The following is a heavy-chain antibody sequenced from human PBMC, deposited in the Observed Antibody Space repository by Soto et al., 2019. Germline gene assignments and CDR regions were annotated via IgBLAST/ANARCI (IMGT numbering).Heavy chain of an antibody. D-gene: IGHD3-10*01. CDR3: ARTLYYYGSGSYPYYFDD. CDR2: IIPIFGTA. J-gene: IGHJ4*02. V-gene: IGHV1-69*13. Sequence: GASVKVSCKASGGTFSSYAISRVRQAPGQGLEWMGGIIPIFGTANYAQKFQGRVTITADESTSTAYMELSSLRSEDTAVYYCARTLYYYGSGSYPYYFDDRGQGTLVPVAS. CDR1: GGTFSSYA.